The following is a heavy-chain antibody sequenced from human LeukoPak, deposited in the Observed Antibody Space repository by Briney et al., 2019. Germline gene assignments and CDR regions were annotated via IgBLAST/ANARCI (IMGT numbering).Heavy chain of an antibody. CDR3: ATANYYDSSGYHIDY. J-gene: IGHJ4*02. Sequence: EASVKVSCKPSGYTFISYYMHWVRQAPGQGLEWMGIINPSGGSTSYAQKFQGRVTMTRDTSTSTVYMELSSLRSEDTAVYYCATANYYDSSGYHIDYWRQGTLVTVSS. V-gene: IGHV1-46*03. CDR1: GYTFISYY. D-gene: IGHD3-22*01. CDR2: INPSGGST.